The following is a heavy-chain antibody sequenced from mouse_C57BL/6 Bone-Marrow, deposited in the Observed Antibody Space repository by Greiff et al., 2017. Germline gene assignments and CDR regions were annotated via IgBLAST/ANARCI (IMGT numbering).Heavy chain of an antibody. D-gene: IGHD2-4*01. CDR2: INPGSGGT. CDR1: GYAFTNYL. J-gene: IGHJ1*03. V-gene: IGHV1-54*01. CDR3: AREGYDYDGWYFDV. Sequence: VQLQQSGAELVRPGTSVKVSCKASGYAFTNYLIEWVKQRPGQGLEWIGVINPGSGGTNYNEKFKGKATLTADKSSSTAYMQLSSLTSEDSAVYFCAREGYDYDGWYFDVWGTGTTVTVSS.